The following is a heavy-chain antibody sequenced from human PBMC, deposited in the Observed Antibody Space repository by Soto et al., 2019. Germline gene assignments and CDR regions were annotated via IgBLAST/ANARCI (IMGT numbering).Heavy chain of an antibody. V-gene: IGHV3-15*07. CDR1: GFTFSNAW. J-gene: IGHJ4*01. CDR2: VKSKNDGGTT. D-gene: IGHD3-22*01. CDR3: TTDSYITSIIVRFDY. Sequence: GGSLRLSCAASGFTFSNAWINWVRQAPGKGLEWVGRVKSKNDGGTTDFAAPVKGRFAISRDDSKNMVYLEMNSLQTEDTAINYCTTDSYITSIIVRFDYWGHGTLVTVS.